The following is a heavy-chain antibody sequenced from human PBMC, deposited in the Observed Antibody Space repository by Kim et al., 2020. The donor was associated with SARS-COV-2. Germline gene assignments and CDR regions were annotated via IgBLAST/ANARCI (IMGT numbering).Heavy chain of an antibody. CDR2: ISYDGSNK. CDR1: GFTFSSYG. V-gene: IGHV3-30*03. CDR3: AGKTGINYYYGMDV. J-gene: IGHJ6*02. Sequence: GGSLRLSCAASGFTFSSYGMHWVRQAPGKGLEWVAVISYDGSNKYYADSVKGRFTISRDNSKNTLYLQMNSLRAEDTAVYYCAGKTGINYYYGMDVWGQGTTVTVS. D-gene: IGHD1-1*01.